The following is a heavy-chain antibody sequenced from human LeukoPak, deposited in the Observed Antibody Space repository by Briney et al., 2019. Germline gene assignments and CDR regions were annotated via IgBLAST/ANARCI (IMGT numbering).Heavy chain of an antibody. Sequence: SVKVSCKASGGTFSSYAISWVRQAPGQGLEWMGGIIPISGTANYAQKFQGRVTITTDESTSTAYMELSSLRSEDTAVYYCARELTGYCSSTSCYNWFDPWGQGTLVTVSS. V-gene: IGHV1-69*05. CDR3: ARELTGYCSSTSCYNWFDP. CDR1: GGTFSSYA. J-gene: IGHJ5*02. CDR2: IIPISGTA. D-gene: IGHD2-2*01.